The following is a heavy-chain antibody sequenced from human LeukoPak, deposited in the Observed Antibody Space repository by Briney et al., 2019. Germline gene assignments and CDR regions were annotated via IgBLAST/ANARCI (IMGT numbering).Heavy chain of an antibody. J-gene: IGHJ4*02. CDR3: AKQEGAQQLVYYFDY. CDR1: GFIFNNYA. D-gene: IGHD6-13*01. CDR2: ISYDGSNK. Sequence: GGSLRLSCAGSGFIFNNYAMHWVRQAPGKGLEWVAVISYDGSNKYYADSVKGRFTISRDNSKNTLYLQMNSLRAEDTAVYYCAKQEGAQQLVYYFDYWGQGTLVTVSS. V-gene: IGHV3-30*18.